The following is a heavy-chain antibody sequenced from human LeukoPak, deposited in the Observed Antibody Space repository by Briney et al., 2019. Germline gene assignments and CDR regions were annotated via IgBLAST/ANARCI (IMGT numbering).Heavy chain of an antibody. CDR1: GFTFSNYW. V-gene: IGHV3-7*01. CDR2: IKTDGSEK. CDR3: AREYNGYDLPILLPDH. Sequence: PGGSLRLSCEGSGFTFSNYWMGWVRQAPGKGLQWVANIKTDGSEKYYVDSVKGRFTISRDNAKNSLYLQMNSLRAEDTAIYYCAREYNGYDLPILLPDHWGQGTLVTVSS. D-gene: IGHD5-12*01. J-gene: IGHJ4*02.